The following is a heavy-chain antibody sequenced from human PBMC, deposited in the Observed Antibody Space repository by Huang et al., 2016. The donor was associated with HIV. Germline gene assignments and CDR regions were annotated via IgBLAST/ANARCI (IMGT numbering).Heavy chain of an antibody. J-gene: IGHJ6*03. V-gene: IGHV4-39*01. CDR2: IYYKGST. CDR1: GGSIRSSDYH. Sequence: QLLLQESGPGLVKPSEALALTCAVSGGSIRSSDYHWGWIRQPPGKGLEWIGSIYYKGSTHYSPSLKIRATIAVDTSKNLCFLNLTSMTAADTAVYYCARHREGPVAYYSGWGSHLNYMDVWGRGRTVVVSS. D-gene: IGHD3-10*01. CDR3: ARHREGPVAYYSGWGSHLNYMDV.